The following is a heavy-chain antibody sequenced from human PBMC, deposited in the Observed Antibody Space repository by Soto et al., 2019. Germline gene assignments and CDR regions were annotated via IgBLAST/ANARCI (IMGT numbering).Heavy chain of an antibody. Sequence: QVQLVESGGGVVQPGRSLRLSCAASGFTFSSYGMHWVRQAPGKGLEWVAVIWYDGSNKYYADSVKGRFTISRDNSKNTLYLQMNSLRAEDTAVYSCARTDSSGWFDPWGQGTLVTVSS. J-gene: IGHJ5*02. D-gene: IGHD6-19*01. CDR2: IWYDGSNK. CDR3: ARTDSSGWFDP. V-gene: IGHV3-33*01. CDR1: GFTFSSYG.